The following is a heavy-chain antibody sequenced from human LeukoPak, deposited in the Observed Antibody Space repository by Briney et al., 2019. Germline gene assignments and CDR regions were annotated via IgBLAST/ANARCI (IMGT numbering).Heavy chain of an antibody. J-gene: IGHJ4*02. Sequence: GGSLRLSCAASGFTFSDYEMNWVRQAPGKGLDWVSYISSSGNTIYYADSVKGRFTISRDNAKNSLYLQMNSLRAEDTAIYYCARDGAAAGAFDYWGQGTLVTVSS. CDR1: GFTFSDYE. D-gene: IGHD6-13*01. CDR2: ISSSGNTI. CDR3: ARDGAAAGAFDY. V-gene: IGHV3-48*03.